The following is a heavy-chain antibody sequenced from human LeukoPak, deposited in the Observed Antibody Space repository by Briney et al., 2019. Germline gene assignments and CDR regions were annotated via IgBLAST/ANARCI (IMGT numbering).Heavy chain of an antibody. CDR1: GGSFSGYY. D-gene: IGHD3-22*01. V-gene: IGHV4-34*01. J-gene: IGHJ4*02. Sequence: PSETLSLTCAVYGGSFSGYYWSWIRQPPGKGLEWIGEINHSGSTNYNPPLKSRVTISVDTSKNQFSLKLSSVAAADTAVYYCARALPRRKWLLLDYWGQGTLVTVSS. CDR2: INHSGST. CDR3: ARALPRRKWLLLDY.